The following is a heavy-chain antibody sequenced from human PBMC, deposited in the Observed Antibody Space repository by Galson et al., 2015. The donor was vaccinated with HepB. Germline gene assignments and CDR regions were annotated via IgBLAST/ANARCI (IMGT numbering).Heavy chain of an antibody. V-gene: IGHV3-30*04. CDR1: GFTFSSYA. Sequence: SLRLSCAASGFTFSSYAMHWVRQAPGKGLEWVAVISYDGSNKYYADSVKGRFTISRDNSKNTLYLQMNSLRAEDTAVYYCARDTYSSSWHGPGMDVWGQGTTVTVSS. J-gene: IGHJ6*02. D-gene: IGHD6-13*01. CDR2: ISYDGSNK. CDR3: ARDTYSSSWHGPGMDV.